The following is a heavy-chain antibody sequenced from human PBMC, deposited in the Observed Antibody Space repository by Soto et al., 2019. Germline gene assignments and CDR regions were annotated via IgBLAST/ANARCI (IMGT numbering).Heavy chain of an antibody. J-gene: IGHJ4*02. D-gene: IGHD3-22*01. V-gene: IGHV4-30-4*01. CDR2: ISDSGST. CDR1: GGSISSGDYY. CDR3: XXXXXXXGYXNYYFDY. Sequence: QVQLQESGPGLVKPSQTLSLTCSVSGGSISSGDYYWSWIRLPPGKGLEWIGYISDSGSTYYNPSLKSRVTISMDTSKNXXXXXXXXXXXXXXXXXXXXXXXXXXGYXNYYFDYWGQGTLVTVSS.